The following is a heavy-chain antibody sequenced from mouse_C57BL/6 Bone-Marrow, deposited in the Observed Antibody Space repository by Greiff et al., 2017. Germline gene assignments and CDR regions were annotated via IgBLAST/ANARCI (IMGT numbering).Heavy chain of an antibody. CDR3: ARGYYGSSYVGY. Sequence: QVQLQQPGAELVMPGASVKLSCKASGYTFTSYWMHWVKQRPGQGLEWIGEIDPSDSYTNYNQKFKGKSTLTVDKSSSTAYMQLSSLTSEDSAVYYCARGYYGSSYVGYWGQGTTLTVSS. J-gene: IGHJ2*01. D-gene: IGHD1-1*01. V-gene: IGHV1-69*01. CDR1: GYTFTSYW. CDR2: IDPSDSYT.